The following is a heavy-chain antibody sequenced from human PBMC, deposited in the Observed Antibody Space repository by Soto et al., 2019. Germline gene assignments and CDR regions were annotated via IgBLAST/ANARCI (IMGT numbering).Heavy chain of an antibody. J-gene: IGHJ4*02. CDR2: ISSSSSYI. Sequence: GGSLRLSCAASGFTFSSYSMNWVRQAPGKGLEWVSSISSSSSYIYYADSVKGRFTISRDNAKNSLYLQMNSLRAEDTAVDYCSGDGGRIAAAGTDRYWGQGALVTVSS. D-gene: IGHD6-13*01. CDR1: GFTFSSYS. CDR3: SGDGGRIAAAGTDRY. V-gene: IGHV3-21*01.